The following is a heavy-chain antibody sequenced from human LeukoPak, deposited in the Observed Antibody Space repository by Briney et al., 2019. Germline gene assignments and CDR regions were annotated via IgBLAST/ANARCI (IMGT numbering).Heavy chain of an antibody. Sequence: ASVKVSCKASGYSFTSYGISWVRQAPGQGLEWMGWISGYNGNTNYAQKLQGRVTMTTDTSTSTAYMELRSLRSDDTAVYYCARVEYYYDSSGYFPPDYWGQGTLVTVSS. CDR2: ISGYNGNT. CDR3: ARVEYYYDSSGYFPPDY. V-gene: IGHV1-18*01. CDR1: GYSFTSYG. J-gene: IGHJ4*02. D-gene: IGHD3-22*01.